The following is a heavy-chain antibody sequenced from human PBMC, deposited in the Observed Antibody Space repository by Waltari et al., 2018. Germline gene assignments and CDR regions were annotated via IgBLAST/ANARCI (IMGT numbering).Heavy chain of an antibody. Sequence: QVQLQESGPGLLKPSETLSLTCAVSGASIPNNYWTWIRHSAGRGLEWIGYIFGGLGHPNYPPSLNRRFTISADPSKNQFSLKLTSMTAADPAVYFCAFPAATTWGLDYWGQGLVVTVSS. J-gene: IGHJ4*02. V-gene: IGHV4-59*12. D-gene: IGHD6-25*01. CDR2: IFGGLGHP. CDR1: GASIPNNY. CDR3: AFPAATTWGLDY.